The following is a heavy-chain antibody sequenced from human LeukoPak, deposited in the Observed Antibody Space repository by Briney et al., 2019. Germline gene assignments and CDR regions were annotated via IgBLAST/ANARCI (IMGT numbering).Heavy chain of an antibody. V-gene: IGHV3-33*01. CDR1: GFTFSSYG. CDR3: VSCRGADLILYY. Sequence: GGSLRLSCAASGFTFSSYGMHWVRQAPGKGLEWVAVIWYDGSNKYYADSVKGRFTISRDNSESTLYLQMNSLRAEDTAVYYCVSCRGADLILYYWGQGTLVTVSS. D-gene: IGHD2-15*01. J-gene: IGHJ4*02. CDR2: IWYDGSNK.